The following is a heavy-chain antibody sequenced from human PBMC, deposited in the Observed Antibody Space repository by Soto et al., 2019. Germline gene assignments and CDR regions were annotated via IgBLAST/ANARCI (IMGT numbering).Heavy chain of an antibody. J-gene: IGHJ5*02. V-gene: IGHV1-18*04. D-gene: IGHD1-20*01. Sequence: GASVKVSCKASGYTFTSYGISWVRQAPGQGLEWMRWISAYNGNTNYAQKLQGRVTMTTDTSTSTAYMELRSQRSDDTAVYYCARQVDNWKWVNWFEPWGQGPLVLVYS. CDR1: GYTFTSYG. CDR3: ARQVDNWKWVNWFEP. CDR2: ISAYNGNT.